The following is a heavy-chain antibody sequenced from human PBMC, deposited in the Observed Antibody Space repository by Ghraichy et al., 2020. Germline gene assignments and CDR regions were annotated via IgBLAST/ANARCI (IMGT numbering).Heavy chain of an antibody. D-gene: IGHD4-17*01. CDR1: GFTFSSYA. V-gene: IGHV3-23*01. CDR2: ISGSGGST. J-gene: IGHJ4*02. CDR3: AKTLGPYYGDYVFTH. Sequence: GESLNISCAASGFTFSSYAMSWVRQAPGKGLEWVSAISGSGGSTYYADSVKGRFTISRDNSKNTLYLQMNSLRAEDTAVYYCAKTLGPYYGDYVFTHWGQGTLVTVSS.